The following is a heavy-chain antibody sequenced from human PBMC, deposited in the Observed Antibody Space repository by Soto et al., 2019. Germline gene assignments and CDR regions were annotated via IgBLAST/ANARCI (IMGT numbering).Heavy chain of an antibody. V-gene: IGHV4-59*01. D-gene: IGHD2-21*01. CDR2: VYSGGST. J-gene: IGHJ5*02. CDR3: ARRAVVAVTGSLDNWLDP. Sequence: PSETLSLTCTVSGDSITSYNWNWLRQPPGKALEWIGYVYSGGSTNYNPSLKSRVTISVDTSRNQFSLKVNSVTAADTAVYYCARRAVVAVTGSLDNWLDPWGQGILVTVS. CDR1: GDSITSYN.